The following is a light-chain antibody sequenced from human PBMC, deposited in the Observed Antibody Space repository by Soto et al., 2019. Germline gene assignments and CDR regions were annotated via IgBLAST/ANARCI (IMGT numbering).Light chain of an antibody. CDR1: QSVSSSY. CDR3: QQYGSSPRT. J-gene: IGKJ1*01. V-gene: IGKV3-20*01. Sequence: EIVLTQSPGTLYLSSGESATLSCRASQSVSSSYLAWYQQKPGQAPRLLIYGASSRATGIPDRFSGSGSGTDFTLTISRLEPEDFAVYYCQQYGSSPRTFGQGTKVEI. CDR2: GAS.